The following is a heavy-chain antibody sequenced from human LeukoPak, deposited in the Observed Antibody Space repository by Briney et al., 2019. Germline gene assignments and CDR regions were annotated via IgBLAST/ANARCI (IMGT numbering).Heavy chain of an antibody. Sequence: PSETLSLTRTVSGGSISSISYYWGWIRQPPGKGLEWIGSIYYRGSTYCNPSLKSRVTIFVDTSKTQFSLQLSSVTAADTAVYYCARHPTNSDFWSGSSYFDYWGQGTLVTVSS. D-gene: IGHD3-3*01. CDR3: ARHPTNSDFWSGSSYFDY. J-gene: IGHJ4*02. V-gene: IGHV4-39*01. CDR1: GGSISSISYY. CDR2: IYYRGST.